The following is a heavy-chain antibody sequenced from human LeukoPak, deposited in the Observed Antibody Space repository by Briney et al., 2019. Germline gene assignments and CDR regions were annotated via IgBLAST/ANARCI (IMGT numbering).Heavy chain of an antibody. V-gene: IGHV4-30-4*01. CDR3: AREYSSSSADYFDY. CDR2: IYYSGST. J-gene: IGHJ4*02. D-gene: IGHD6-6*01. Sequence: PSETLSLTCTVSGGSLSSGDYYWSWIRQPPGKGLEWIGYIYYSGSTYYNPSLKSRVTISVDTSKNQFSLKLSSVTAADTAVYYCAREYSSSSADYFDYWGQGTLVTVSS. CDR1: GGSLSSGDYY.